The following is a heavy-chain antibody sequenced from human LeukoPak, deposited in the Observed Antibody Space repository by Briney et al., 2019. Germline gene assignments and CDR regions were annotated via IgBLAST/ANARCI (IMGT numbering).Heavy chain of an antibody. J-gene: IGHJ4*02. CDR2: IWANGNDK. D-gene: IGHD3-22*01. V-gene: IGHV3-33*08. Sequence: GGSLRLSCAASGFTLSNYDMIWVRQAPGRGLEWVADIWANGNDKYYADSVKGRFTVSRDNSNNMAYLHMSNLRAEDTAVYYCARDSAYYRFDHWGQGTLVTVSS. CDR1: GFTLSNYD. CDR3: ARDSAYYRFDH.